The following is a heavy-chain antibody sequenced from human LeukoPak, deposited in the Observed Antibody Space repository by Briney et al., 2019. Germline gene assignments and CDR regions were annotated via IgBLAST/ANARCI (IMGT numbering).Heavy chain of an antibody. V-gene: IGHV3-21*01. CDR1: GFTFSTYS. Sequence: PGGSLRLSCATSGFTFSTYSMNWVRQAPGKGLEWVSSISSSSGYIYYADSVKGRFTISRDDAKNSLYLQMNSLRADDAAVYYCARDLRLWGQGTLVTVSS. J-gene: IGHJ4*02. CDR3: ARDLRL. CDR2: ISSSSGYI.